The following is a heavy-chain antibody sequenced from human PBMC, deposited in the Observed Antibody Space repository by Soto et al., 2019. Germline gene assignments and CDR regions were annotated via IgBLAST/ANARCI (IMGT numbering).Heavy chain of an antibody. D-gene: IGHD3-22*01. Sequence: ASVKVSCKASGYTFTSYAMHWVRQAPGQRLEWMGWINAGNGNTKYSQKSQGRVTITRDTSASTAYMELSSLRSEDTAVYYCARDGGYYDSSGYSLYYGMDVWGQGTTVTVSS. J-gene: IGHJ6*02. CDR3: ARDGGYYDSSGYSLYYGMDV. CDR2: INAGNGNT. V-gene: IGHV1-3*01. CDR1: GYTFTSYA.